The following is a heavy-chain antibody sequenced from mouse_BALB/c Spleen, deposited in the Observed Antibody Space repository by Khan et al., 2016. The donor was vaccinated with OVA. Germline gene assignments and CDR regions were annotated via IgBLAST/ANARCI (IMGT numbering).Heavy chain of an antibody. CDR3: ERVPTFITAALDY. CDR2: ITNGGGST. V-gene: IGHV5-12-2*01. Sequence: EVELVESGGGLVQPGGSLTLSCAASGFTFSSNTMSWVRQTPEKRLEWVAYITNGGGSTYYPDTVKGRFTISRDNAKNTLYLQMSSLKSEDTATYACERVPTFITAALDYWGQGTSVTVSS. D-gene: IGHD1-2*01. CDR1: GFTFSSNT. J-gene: IGHJ4*01.